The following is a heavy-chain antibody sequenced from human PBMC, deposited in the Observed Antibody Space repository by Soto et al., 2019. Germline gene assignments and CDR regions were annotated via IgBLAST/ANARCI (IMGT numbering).Heavy chain of an antibody. V-gene: IGHV3-23*01. CDR2: ISGSGDST. D-gene: IGHD6-19*01. J-gene: IGHJ4*01. Sequence: PGGSLRLSCAASGFTFSTYAMNWVRQAPGKGLEWVSGISGSGDSTYYADSVKGRFTVSRDNSKNTLYLQMNSLRAEDTAVFYCAKERSSGWSFDYWGHGNLVTVSS. CDR3: AKERSSGWSFDY. CDR1: GFTFSTYA.